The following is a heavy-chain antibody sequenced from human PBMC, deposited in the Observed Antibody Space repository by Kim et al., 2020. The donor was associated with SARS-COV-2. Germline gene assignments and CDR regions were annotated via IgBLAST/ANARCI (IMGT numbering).Heavy chain of an antibody. CDR2: ISSSSSYT. CDR1: GFTFSDYY. D-gene: IGHD4-17*01. V-gene: IGHV3-11*05. CDR3: ARDRATVVTPSDY. J-gene: IGHJ4*02. Sequence: GGSLRLSCAASGFTFSDYYMSWIRQAPGKGLEWVSYISSSSSYTNYADSVKGRFTISRDNAKNSLYLQMNSLRAEDTAVYYCARDRATVVTPSDYWGQGTLVTVSS.